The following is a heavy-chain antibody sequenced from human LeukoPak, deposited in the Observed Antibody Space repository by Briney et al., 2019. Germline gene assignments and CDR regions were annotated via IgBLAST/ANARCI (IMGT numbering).Heavy chain of an antibody. Sequence: GGSLRLSCVASGFAFSSYNMNWVRQAPGKGLEWISYIGSSGSPTHYADSVGGRFTISRDNAKNSLYLQLNSLRDEDTAVYYCARERGAARRFDYWGQGTLVTVSS. CDR2: IGSSGSPT. D-gene: IGHD1-26*01. J-gene: IGHJ4*02. CDR3: ARERGAARRFDY. CDR1: GFAFSSYN. V-gene: IGHV3-48*02.